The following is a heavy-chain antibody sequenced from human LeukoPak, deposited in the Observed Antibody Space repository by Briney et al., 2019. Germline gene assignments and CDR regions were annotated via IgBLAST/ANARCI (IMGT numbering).Heavy chain of an antibody. J-gene: IGHJ5*02. CDR2: IYHSGST. V-gene: IGHV4-30-2*01. CDR1: GGSISSGGYS. CDR3: ARSSGIAAAGWFDP. D-gene: IGHD6-13*01. Sequence: SQTLSLTCAVSGGSISSGGYSWSWIRQPPGKGLEWIGYIYHSGSTYYSPSLKSRVTISVDRSKNQFSLKLSSVTAADTAVYYCARSSGIAAAGWFDPWGQGTLVTVSS.